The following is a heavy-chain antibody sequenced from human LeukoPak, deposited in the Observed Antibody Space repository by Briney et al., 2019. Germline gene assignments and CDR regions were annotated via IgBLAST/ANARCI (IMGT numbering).Heavy chain of an antibody. CDR2: IYHSGST. CDR1: GGSISSSNW. J-gene: IGHJ3*02. Sequence: PSGTLSLTCAVSGGSISSSNWWSWVRQPPGKGLEWIGEIYHSGSTNYNPSLKSRVTISVDKSKNQFSLKLSSATAADTAVYYCARTGSSGFYLDAFDIWGQGTMVTISS. CDR3: ARTGSSGFYLDAFDI. V-gene: IGHV4-4*02. D-gene: IGHD3-22*01.